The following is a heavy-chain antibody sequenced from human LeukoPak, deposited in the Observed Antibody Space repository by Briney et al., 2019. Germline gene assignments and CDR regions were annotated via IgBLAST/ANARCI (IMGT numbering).Heavy chain of an antibody. CDR2: INPNDGDT. CDR3: ARADFLYCSSSTCLFDY. J-gene: IGHJ4*02. CDR1: GYTLTDYY. Sequence: ASVKVSCKASGYTLTDYYMHWVRQAPGQGFEWMGWINPNDGDTNYAQKFQGRVTMTRDTSISTAHMEVSRLRSDDTAVYYCARADFLYCSSSTCLFDYWGQGTLVTVSS. V-gene: IGHV1-2*02. D-gene: IGHD2-2*01.